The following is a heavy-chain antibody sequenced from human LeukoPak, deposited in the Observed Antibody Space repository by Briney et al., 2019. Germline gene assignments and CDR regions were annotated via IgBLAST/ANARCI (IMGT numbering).Heavy chain of an antibody. V-gene: IGHV3-23*01. CDR1: GFTFSGFA. Sequence: GGSLRLSCAASGFTFSGFAMTWVRQAPGKGLEWVSTISGSGGSTYYADSVKGRFTISRDNAKNSLYLQMNSLRAEDTAVYYCARAVAVAGTGDAFDIWGQGTMVTVSS. CDR2: ISGSGGST. J-gene: IGHJ3*02. CDR3: ARAVAVAGTGDAFDI. D-gene: IGHD6-19*01.